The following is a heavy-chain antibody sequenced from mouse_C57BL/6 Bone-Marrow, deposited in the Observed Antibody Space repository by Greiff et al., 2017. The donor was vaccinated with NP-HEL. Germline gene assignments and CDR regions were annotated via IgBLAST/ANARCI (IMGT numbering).Heavy chain of an antibody. J-gene: IGHJ4*01. CDR2: SRNKANDYTT. CDR1: GFTFSDFY. Sequence: EVQLVESGGGLVQSGRSLRLSCATSGFTFSDFYMEWVRQAPGKGLEWIAASRNKANDYTTEYSASVKGRFIVSRDTSQSILYLQMNALRAEDTAIYYCARDLYGSSYRYYAMDYWGQGTSVTVSS. D-gene: IGHD1-1*01. CDR3: ARDLYGSSYRYYAMDY. V-gene: IGHV7-1*01.